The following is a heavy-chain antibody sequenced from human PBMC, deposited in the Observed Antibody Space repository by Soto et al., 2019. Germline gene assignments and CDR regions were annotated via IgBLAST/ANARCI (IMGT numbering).Heavy chain of an antibody. CDR2: IWYDGSNK. CDR1: GFTFSSYG. D-gene: IGHD6-6*01. CDR3: AREIAARPGFYYYYGMDV. J-gene: IGHJ6*02. Sequence: GGSLRLSCAASGFTFSSYGVHWVRQAPGKGLEWVAVIWYDGSNKYYADSVKGRFTISRDNSKNTLYLQMNSLRAEDTAVYYCAREIAARPGFYYYYGMDVWGQGTTVTVSS. V-gene: IGHV3-33*01.